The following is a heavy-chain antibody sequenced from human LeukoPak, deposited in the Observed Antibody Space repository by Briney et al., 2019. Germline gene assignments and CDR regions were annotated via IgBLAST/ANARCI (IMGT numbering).Heavy chain of an antibody. CDR1: GGTFSSYA. D-gene: IGHD5-24*01. Sequence: GASVKVSCKASGGTFSSYAISWVRQAPGQGLEWMGGIIPIFGTANYAQKFQGRVTITADESTSTAYMELSSLRSEDTAVYYCARGQTGGWLQTDGDWFDPWGQGTLVTVSS. V-gene: IGHV1-69*13. J-gene: IGHJ5*02. CDR3: ARGQTGGWLQTDGDWFDP. CDR2: IIPIFGTA.